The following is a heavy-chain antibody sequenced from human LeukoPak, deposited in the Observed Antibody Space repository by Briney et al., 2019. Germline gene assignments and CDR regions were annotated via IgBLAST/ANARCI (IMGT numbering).Heavy chain of an antibody. Sequence: SETLSLTCAVYGGSFSGYYWSWIRQPPGKGLEWIGEINHSGSTNYNPSLKSRVTISVDTSKNQLSLKLSSVTAADTAVYYCARSGSYFRVYYFDYWGQGTLVTVSS. V-gene: IGHV4-34*01. CDR3: ARSGSYFRVYYFDY. CDR2: INHSGST. D-gene: IGHD1-26*01. CDR1: GGSFSGYY. J-gene: IGHJ4*02.